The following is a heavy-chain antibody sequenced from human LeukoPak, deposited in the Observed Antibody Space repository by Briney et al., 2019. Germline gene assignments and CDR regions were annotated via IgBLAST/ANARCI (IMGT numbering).Heavy chain of an antibody. CDR3: AKDQDSGSYFGDYDY. V-gene: IGHV3-23*01. D-gene: IGHD1-26*01. Sequence: PGGSLRLSCAASGFTFSSYAMSWVRQAPGKGLEWVSATSGSGGSTYYADSVKGRFTISRDNSKNTLYLQMNSLRAEDTAVYYCAKDQDSGSYFGDYDYWGQGTLVTVSS. CDR2: TSGSGGST. CDR1: GFTFSSYA. J-gene: IGHJ4*02.